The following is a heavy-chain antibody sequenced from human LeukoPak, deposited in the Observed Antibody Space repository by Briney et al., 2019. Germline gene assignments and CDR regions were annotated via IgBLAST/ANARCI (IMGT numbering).Heavy chain of an antibody. J-gene: IGHJ4*02. CDR2: ISGSGTST. CDR3: TKLGCTSTSCYTNY. V-gene: IGHV3-23*01. Sequence: PGGSLRLSCAASGFTFSSYAMSWVRQAPGKGLEWASGISGSGTSTCYADSVKGRFTISRDNSKNTLYLQMNSLRAEDTAVYYCTKLGCTSTSCYTNYWGQGTLVTVSS. CDR1: GFTFSSYA. D-gene: IGHD2-2*02.